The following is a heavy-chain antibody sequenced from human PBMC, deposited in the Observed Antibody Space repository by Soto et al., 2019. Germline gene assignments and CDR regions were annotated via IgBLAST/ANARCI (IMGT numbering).Heavy chain of an antibody. Sequence: PGGSLRLSCAASGFTFDDYAMHWVRQAPGKGLEWVSGISWNSGSIGYADSMKGRFTISRDNSKNTLYLQMNSLRAEDTALYYCAKDRGALRWSEEHYYFDYWGQGTLVTVSS. J-gene: IGHJ4*02. V-gene: IGHV3-9*01. D-gene: IGHD4-17*01. CDR1: GFTFDDYA. CDR2: ISWNSGSI. CDR3: AKDRGALRWSEEHYYFDY.